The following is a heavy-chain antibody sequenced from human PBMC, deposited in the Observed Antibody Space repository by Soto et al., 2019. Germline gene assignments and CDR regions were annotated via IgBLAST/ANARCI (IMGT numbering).Heavy chain of an antibody. CDR1: GYTLTELS. Sequence: ASVKVSCKVSGYTLTELSMHWVRQAPGKGLEWMGGFDPEDGETIYAQKFQGRVTMTEDTSTDTAYMELSSLRSEDTAVYYCATDGADIGATITDYWGQGTLVTVSS. V-gene: IGHV1-24*01. D-gene: IGHD5-12*01. J-gene: IGHJ4*02. CDR2: FDPEDGET. CDR3: ATDGADIGATITDY.